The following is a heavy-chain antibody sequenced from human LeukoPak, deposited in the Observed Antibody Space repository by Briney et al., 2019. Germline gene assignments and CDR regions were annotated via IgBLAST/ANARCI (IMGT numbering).Heavy chain of an antibody. CDR1: GYTFTGYY. V-gene: IGHV1-2*02. Sequence: ASVKVSCKASGYTFTGYYMHWVRQAPGQGLEWMGWINPKSGGTNYAQKFQGRVTMTRDMSTSTVYMEVSSLRSEDTAVYYCARDAGLSSAWGIIPGYYFDYWGQGTLVTVSS. J-gene: IGHJ4*02. D-gene: IGHD6-19*01. CDR3: ARDAGLSSAWGIIPGYYFDY. CDR2: INPKSGGT.